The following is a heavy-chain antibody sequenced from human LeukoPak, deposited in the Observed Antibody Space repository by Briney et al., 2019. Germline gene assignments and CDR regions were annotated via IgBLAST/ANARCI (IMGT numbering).Heavy chain of an antibody. V-gene: IGHV4-59*01. J-gene: IGHJ5*02. Sequence: PSETLSLTCTVSGGSISSYYWSWIRQPPGKGLEWIGYIYYSGSTNYNPSLKGRVTISVDTSKNQFSLKLSSVTAADTAVYYCARGRVGATYWFDPWGQGTLVTVSS. D-gene: IGHD1-26*01. CDR3: ARGRVGATYWFDP. CDR2: IYYSGST. CDR1: GGSISSYY.